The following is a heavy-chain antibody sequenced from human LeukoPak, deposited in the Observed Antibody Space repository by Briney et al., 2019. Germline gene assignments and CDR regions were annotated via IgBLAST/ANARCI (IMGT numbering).Heavy chain of an antibody. Sequence: SVKVSCKASGFTFTSSAMQWVRQARGQRLEWIGWIVVGSGNTNYAQKFQERVTITRDMSTSTAYVELSSLRSEDTAVYYCAAKLVGNYVRDYWGQGTLVTVSS. CDR2: IVVGSGNT. CDR1: GFTFTSSA. J-gene: IGHJ4*02. D-gene: IGHD3-10*02. V-gene: IGHV1-58*02. CDR3: AAKLVGNYVRDY.